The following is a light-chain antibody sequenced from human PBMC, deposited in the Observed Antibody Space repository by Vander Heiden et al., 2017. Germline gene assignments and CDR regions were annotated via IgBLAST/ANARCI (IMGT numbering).Light chain of an antibody. CDR2: DVS. V-gene: IGKV3-20*01. CDR3: QRYGSSPFT. J-gene: IGKJ3*01. Sequence: EIVLTQSLGTLSLSPGGRATPSCRASQNILNNYLAWYQQKPGQAPRLLIYDVSGTATGIPGRFSGSGSGTDFTLTIGRLEPEDFAVYYCQRYGSSPFTFGPGTKVDIK. CDR1: QNILNNY.